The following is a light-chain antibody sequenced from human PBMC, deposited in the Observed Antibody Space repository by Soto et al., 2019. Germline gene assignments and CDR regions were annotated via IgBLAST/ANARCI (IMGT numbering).Light chain of an antibody. CDR3: QQYNNWPPWT. CDR2: GAS. V-gene: IGKV3-15*01. CDR1: QSVETF. Sequence: DIVMTQSPAILSVSPGERATLSCRASQSVETFLAWFQHKPGQAPRLLIYGASTRATGIPARFSGSGSGTEFTLTISSLQSEDFAVYYCQQYNNWPPWTFGQGTKVDIK. J-gene: IGKJ1*01.